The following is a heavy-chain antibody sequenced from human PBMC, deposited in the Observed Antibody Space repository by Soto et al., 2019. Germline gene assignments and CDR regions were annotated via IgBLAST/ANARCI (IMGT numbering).Heavy chain of an antibody. V-gene: IGHV1-69*13. D-gene: IGHD3-10*01. J-gene: IGHJ4*02. CDR1: GGTFSSYA. CDR3: ARDRGSRFRFFDY. CDR2: IIPIFGTA. Sequence: ASVKVSCKASGGTFSSYAISWVRQAPGQGLEWMGGIIPIFGTANYAQKFQGRVTITADESTSTAYMELSSLRSEDTAVYYCARDRGSRFRFFDYWGQGTLVTVSS.